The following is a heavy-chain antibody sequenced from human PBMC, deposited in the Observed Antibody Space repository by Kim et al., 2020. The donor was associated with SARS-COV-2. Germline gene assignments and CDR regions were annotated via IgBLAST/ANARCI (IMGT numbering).Heavy chain of an antibody. CDR3: ARVATNLYYGMDV. V-gene: IGHV3-66*02. J-gene: IGHJ6*02. CDR1: GFTVSSNY. CDR2: IYSGGST. Sequence: GGSLRLSCAASGFTVSSNYMSWVRQAPGKGLEWVSVIYSGGSTYYADSVKGRFTISRDNSKNTLYLQMNSLRAEDTAVYYCARVATNLYYGMDVWGQGTTVTVSS.